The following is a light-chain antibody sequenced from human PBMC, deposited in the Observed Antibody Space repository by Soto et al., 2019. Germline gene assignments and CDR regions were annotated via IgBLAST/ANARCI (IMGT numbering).Light chain of an antibody. CDR1: SNDVGSYNL. V-gene: IGLV2-23*02. CDR2: EVS. Sequence: QSALTQPASVSGSPGQSITISCTGTSNDVGSYNLVSWYQQHPGKAPKLIIYEVSKRPSGVSNRFSAFKSGNTASLTISGLQAEDEADYYCCSYTTITTVVFGGGTKLTVL. CDR3: CSYTTITTVV. J-gene: IGLJ2*01.